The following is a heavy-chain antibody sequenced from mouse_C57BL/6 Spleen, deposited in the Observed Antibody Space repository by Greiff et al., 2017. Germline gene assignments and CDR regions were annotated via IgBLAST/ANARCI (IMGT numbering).Heavy chain of an antibody. J-gene: IGHJ1*03. V-gene: IGHV1-82*01. CDR2: IYPGDGDT. Sequence: VKLQESGPELVKPGASVKISCKASGYAFSSSWMHWVKQRPGKGLEWIGRIYPGDGDTNYNGKFKGKATLTADKSSSTAYMQLSSLTSEDSAVXFCARKIICYDSWYFDVWGTGTTVTVSS. D-gene: IGHD2-4*01. CDR3: ARKIICYDSWYFDV. CDR1: GYAFSSSW.